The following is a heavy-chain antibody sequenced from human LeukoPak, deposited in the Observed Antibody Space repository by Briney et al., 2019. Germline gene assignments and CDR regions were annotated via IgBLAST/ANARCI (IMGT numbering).Heavy chain of an antibody. V-gene: IGHV4-34*01. CDR1: GGSFSGYY. CDR3: AREDGDYVFDY. Sequence: PSETLSLTCAVYGGSFSGYYWSWIRQPPGKGLEWIGEINHSGSTNYNPSLKSRVTISVDTSKDQFSLKLSSVTAADTAVYYCAREDGDYVFDYWGQGTLVTVSS. CDR2: INHSGST. J-gene: IGHJ4*02. D-gene: IGHD4-17*01.